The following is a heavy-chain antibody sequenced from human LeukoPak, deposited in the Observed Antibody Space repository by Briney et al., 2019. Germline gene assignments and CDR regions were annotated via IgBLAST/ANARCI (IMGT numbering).Heavy chain of an antibody. CDR3: ARAQIRLKQWLAP. D-gene: IGHD6-19*01. V-gene: IGHV1-8*01. CDR2: MNPNSGNT. J-gene: IGHJ5*02. CDR1: GYTFTSYD. Sequence: ASVKVSCKASGYTFTSYDINWVRQATGQELEWMGWMNPNSGNTGYAQKFQGRVTMTRNTSISTAYMELSSLRSEDTAVYYCARAQIRLKQWLAPWGQGTLVTVSS.